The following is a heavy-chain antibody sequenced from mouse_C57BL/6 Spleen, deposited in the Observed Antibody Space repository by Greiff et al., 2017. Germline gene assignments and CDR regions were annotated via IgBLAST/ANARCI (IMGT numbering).Heavy chain of an antibody. CDR2: IDPSDSET. V-gene: IGHV1-52*01. CDR3: ARSGETGPNYFDY. Sequence: QVQLQQPGAELVRPGSSVKLSCKASGYTFTSYWMHWVKQRPIQGLEWIGNIDPSDSETHYNQKFKDKATLTVDKSSSTAYMQLSSLTSEDSAVYYGARSGETGPNYFDYWGQGTTLTVSS. J-gene: IGHJ2*01. D-gene: IGHD4-1*01. CDR1: GYTFTSYW.